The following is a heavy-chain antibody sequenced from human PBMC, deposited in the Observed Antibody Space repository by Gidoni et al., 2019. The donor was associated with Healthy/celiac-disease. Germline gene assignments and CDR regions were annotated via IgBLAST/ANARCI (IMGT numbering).Heavy chain of an antibody. CDR3: AKDPSSGYYPDYFDY. CDR1: GVTLSSYA. V-gene: IGHV3-23*01. CDR2: ISGSGGST. Sequence: EVQLLEAGGGWVQPGGALRISCAASGVTLSSYAMSWVRKASGKGLEWVSAISGSGGSTYYADSVKGRFTISRDNSKNTLYLQMNSLRAEDTAVYYCAKDPSSGYYPDYFDYWGQGTLVTVSS. J-gene: IGHJ4*02. D-gene: IGHD3-22*01.